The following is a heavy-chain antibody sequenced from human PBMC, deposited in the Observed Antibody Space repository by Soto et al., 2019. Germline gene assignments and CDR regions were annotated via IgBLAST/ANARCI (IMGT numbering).Heavy chain of an antibody. D-gene: IGHD3-3*01. CDR2: IRGSGDDT. J-gene: IGHJ6*03. CDR1: GFTLSNYA. Sequence: PGGSLRLSCAASGFTLSNYAMTWVRQAPGKGLERVSVIRGSGDDTSYADAVQGRFAISRDNAKNTLYLQMNSLRDEDTAIYYCAKHGGPSYSYYMDVWGKGTTVTVSS. CDR3: AKHGGPSYSYYMDV. V-gene: IGHV3-23*01.